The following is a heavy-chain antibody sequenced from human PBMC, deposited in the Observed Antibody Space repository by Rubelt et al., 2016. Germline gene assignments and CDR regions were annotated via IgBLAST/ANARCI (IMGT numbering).Heavy chain of an antibody. CDR2: INHRGGT. CDR3: ARSGSSYGSETFDY. Sequence: QVHLQESGPGLVKPSETLSLTCTVSGGPISSDSYDWDWIRQPPGMGLEWIGGINHRGGTNYNPSLQSRVTISVDKSKIQFSLKLSPVTAADTAVYYCARSGSSYGSETFDYWGQGTLVTVSS. D-gene: IGHD5-18*01. V-gene: IGHV4-39*07. CDR1: GGPISSDSYD. J-gene: IGHJ4*02.